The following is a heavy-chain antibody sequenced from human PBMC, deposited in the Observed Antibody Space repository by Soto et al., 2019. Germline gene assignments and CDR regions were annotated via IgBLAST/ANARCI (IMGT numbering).Heavy chain of an antibody. CDR1: GGSISSSSYY. Sequence: SETLSLTCTVSGGSISSSSYYWGWIRQPPGKGLEWIGSIYYSGSTYYNPSLKSRVTISVDTSKNQFSLKLSSVTAADTAVYYCARGGTGYYSYYYYGMDVWGQGTTVTVSS. V-gene: IGHV4-39*01. CDR3: ARGGTGYYSYYYYGMDV. CDR2: IYYSGST. D-gene: IGHD3-9*01. J-gene: IGHJ6*02.